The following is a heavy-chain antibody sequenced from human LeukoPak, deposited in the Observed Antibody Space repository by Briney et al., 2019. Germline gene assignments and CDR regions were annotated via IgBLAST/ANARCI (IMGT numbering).Heavy chain of an antibody. V-gene: IGHV4-39*07. CDR2: IYHSGST. CDR3: AYNRNFALDN. Sequence: WETLSLTCTVSGGSISSSFYYWGWLRQPPGKGLEWIGSIYHSGSTSYNPSLKSRVTMSVDTSKNHFSLKLTSVTAADTAVYYCAYNRNFALDNCGQGTLVTVSS. D-gene: IGHD1-14*01. J-gene: IGHJ4*02. CDR1: GGSISSSFYY.